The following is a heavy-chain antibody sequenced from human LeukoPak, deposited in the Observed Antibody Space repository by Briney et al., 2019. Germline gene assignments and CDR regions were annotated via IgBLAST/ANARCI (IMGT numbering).Heavy chain of an antibody. J-gene: IGHJ4*02. D-gene: IGHD4-23*01. CDR1: GFSFSNNW. CDR3: ASDSLRGKRTFDY. Sequence: GGSLRLSCAASGFSFSNNWMSWVRQAPGKGLEWVCRINGDESSTSYADSVKGRFTISRDNAKNTLYLQMNSLRAEDTAVYYCASDSLRGKRTFDYWGQGTLVTVSS. CDR2: INGDESST. V-gene: IGHV3-74*01.